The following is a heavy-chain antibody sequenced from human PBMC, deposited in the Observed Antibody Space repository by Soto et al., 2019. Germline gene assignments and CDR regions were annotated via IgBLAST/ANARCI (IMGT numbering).Heavy chain of an antibody. CDR3: AREWSTSGDLDY. Sequence: QVQLVESGGGVVQPGRSLKLSCATSGFTFTSFSMQWVRQAPGKGLERVAVISYDGSIEYYADSVKGRFTISRDNSKNTLYLQMYSLRTEDTAVYFCAREWSTSGDLDYWGQGTLVTVSS. V-gene: IGHV3-30-3*01. CDR2: ISYDGSIE. J-gene: IGHJ4*02. D-gene: IGHD3-10*01. CDR1: GFTFTSFS.